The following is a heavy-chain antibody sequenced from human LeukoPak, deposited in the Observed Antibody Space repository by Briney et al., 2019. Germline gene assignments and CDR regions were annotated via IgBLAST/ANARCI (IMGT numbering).Heavy chain of an antibody. CDR2: ISYTSSYI. V-gene: IGHV3-21*01. D-gene: IGHD1-14*01. CDR3: VREATGYTFDY. CDR1: GFTLSDYS. J-gene: IGHJ4*02. Sequence: GGSLRLSCAASGFTLSDYSMNWVRQAPGKGLEWVSSISYTSSYIFYADSVKGRFTISRDNAKNSLYLQMNSLRAEDTAVYYCVREATGYTFDYWGQGTLVTVSS.